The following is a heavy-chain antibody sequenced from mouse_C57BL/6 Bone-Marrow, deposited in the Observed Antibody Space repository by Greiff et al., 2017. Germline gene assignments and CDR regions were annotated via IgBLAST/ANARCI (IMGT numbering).Heavy chain of an antibody. V-gene: IGHV1-81*01. D-gene: IGHD2-4*01. CDR1: GYTFTSYG. CDR2: IYPRIGNT. J-gene: IGHJ2*01. Sequence: QVQLQQSGAELARPGASVKLSCKASGYTFTSYGISWVKQRTVQGLEWIGEIYPRIGNTYYNEKFKGKATLTADKSSSTAYMELRSLTSEDSAVYFCARVELDYDNFDYWGQGTTLTVSA. CDR3: ARVELDYDNFDY.